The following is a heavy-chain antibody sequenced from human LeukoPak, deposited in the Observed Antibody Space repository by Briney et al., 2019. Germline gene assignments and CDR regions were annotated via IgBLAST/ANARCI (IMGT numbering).Heavy chain of an antibody. V-gene: IGHV3-23*01. D-gene: IGHD3-16*01. CDR3: AKDQGGRLDY. CDR1: GFTFSSFW. Sequence: GGSLRLSCAASGFTFSSFWMTWVRQAPGKGLEWVSAISGSGGSTYYADSVKGRFTISRDNSKNTLYLQMNSLRAEDTAVYYCAKDQGGRLDYWGQGTLVTVSS. CDR2: ISGSGGST. J-gene: IGHJ4*02.